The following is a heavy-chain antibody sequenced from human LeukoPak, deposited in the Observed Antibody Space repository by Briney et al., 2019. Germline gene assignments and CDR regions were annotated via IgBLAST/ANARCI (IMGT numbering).Heavy chain of an antibody. CDR3: ARGLRLGIAAAGI. CDR2: INHSGST. D-gene: IGHD6-13*01. CDR1: GGSFSGYY. Sequence: SETLSLTCAVYGGSFSGYYWSWIRHPPGKGLGWIGEINHSGSTNYNPSLKSRVTISVDTSKNQFSLKLSSVTAAGTAVYYCARGLRLGIAAAGIWGQGTLVTVSS. J-gene: IGHJ4*02. V-gene: IGHV4-34*01.